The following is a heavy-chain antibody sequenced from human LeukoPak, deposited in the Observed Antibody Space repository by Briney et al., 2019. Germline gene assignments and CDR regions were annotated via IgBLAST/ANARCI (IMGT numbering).Heavy chain of an antibody. CDR2: ISYDGSNK. J-gene: IGHJ4*02. D-gene: IGHD3-9*01. Sequence: GGPLRLSCAASGFTFSSYGMHWVRQAPGKGLEWVAVISYDGSNKYYADSVKGRFTISRDNSKNTLYLQMNSLRAEDTAVYYCAKERLRYFDRLAYYFDYWGQGTLVTVSS. CDR3: AKERLRYFDRLAYYFDY. V-gene: IGHV3-30*18. CDR1: GFTFSSYG.